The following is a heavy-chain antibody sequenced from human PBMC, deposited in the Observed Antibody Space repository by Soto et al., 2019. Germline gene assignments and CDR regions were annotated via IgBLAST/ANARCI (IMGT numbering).Heavy chain of an antibody. CDR2: IYDSGST. D-gene: IGHD2-8*02. J-gene: IGHJ4*02. Sequence: SETLSLTCTVSGGSISSGGYYWSWIRQHPGKGLEWIGYIYDSGSTYYNPSLKSRVTISGDTSKNQFSLKLTSVTAADTAVYYCARDKITGLFDYWGQGTLVTVSS. CDR1: GGSISSGGYY. CDR3: ARDKITGLFDY. V-gene: IGHV4-31*03.